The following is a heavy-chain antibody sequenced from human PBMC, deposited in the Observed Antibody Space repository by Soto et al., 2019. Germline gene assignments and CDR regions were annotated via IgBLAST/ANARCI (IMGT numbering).Heavy chain of an antibody. D-gene: IGHD1-1*01. CDR1: GGSISSYY. Sequence: SETLSLTCTVSGGSISSYYWSWIRQPPGKGLEWIGYIYYSGSTNYNPSLKSRVTISVDTSKNQFSLKLSSVTAADTAVYYCARAPNWNEIFFDYWGQGTLVTVSS. V-gene: IGHV4-59*01. CDR3: ARAPNWNEIFFDY. J-gene: IGHJ4*02. CDR2: IYYSGST.